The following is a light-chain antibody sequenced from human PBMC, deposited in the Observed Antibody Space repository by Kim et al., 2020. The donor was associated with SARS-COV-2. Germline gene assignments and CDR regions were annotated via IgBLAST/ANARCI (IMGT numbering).Light chain of an antibody. Sequence: VALGQTVRIPCQGDSLRRDYATWYQQNPGQAPVLVIYGKNNRPSGIPDRFSGSSSGNTASLTITGTQAGDEADYYCNSRDSSDNVVFGGGTQLTVL. V-gene: IGLV3-19*01. CDR2: GKN. CDR3: NSRDSSDNVV. CDR1: SLRRDY. J-gene: IGLJ2*01.